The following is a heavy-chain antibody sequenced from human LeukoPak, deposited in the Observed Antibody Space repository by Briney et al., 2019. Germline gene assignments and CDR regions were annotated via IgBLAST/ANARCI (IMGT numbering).Heavy chain of an antibody. Sequence: SVKVSCKASGGTFSSYAISWVRQAPGQGLEWMGGIIPIFGTANYAQKFQGRVTITTDESTSTAYMELSSLRSEDTAVYYCARGGYDSSGYYYYYYMDVWGKGTTVTVSS. CDR1: GGTFSSYA. CDR2: IIPIFGTA. J-gene: IGHJ6*03. D-gene: IGHD3-22*01. CDR3: ARGGYDSSGYYYYYYMDV. V-gene: IGHV1-69*05.